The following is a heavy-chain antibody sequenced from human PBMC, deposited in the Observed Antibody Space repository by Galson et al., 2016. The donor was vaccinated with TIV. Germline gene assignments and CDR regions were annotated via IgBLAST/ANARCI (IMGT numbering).Heavy chain of an antibody. J-gene: IGHJ3*02. Sequence: SVKVSCKASGDTFSSLSIVWVRQAPGQGLEWMGRIIPTLSLADYAQKFQGRVTITADRSTSTVYMELSSLRSDDAAVYYCAREVAPVDSDLFNADAFDIWGQATMVT. CDR1: GDTFSSLS. CDR2: IIPTLSLA. V-gene: IGHV1-69*04. D-gene: IGHD5-18*01. CDR3: AREVAPVDSDLFNADAFDI.